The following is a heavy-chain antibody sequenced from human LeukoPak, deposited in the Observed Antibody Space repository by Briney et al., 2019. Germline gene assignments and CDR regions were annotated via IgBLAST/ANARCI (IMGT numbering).Heavy chain of an antibody. Sequence: PGGSLRLSCVASGFTFSSYSMNWVRQAPGKGLEWVSSISSSSTYIYYTDSVKGRFTISRDNAKNSLYLQMNSLRAEDTAVYYCARDQSGYSYGIDYWGQGTLVTVSS. CDR1: GFTFSSYS. CDR2: ISSSSTYI. J-gene: IGHJ4*02. D-gene: IGHD5-18*01. CDR3: ARDQSGYSYGIDY. V-gene: IGHV3-21*01.